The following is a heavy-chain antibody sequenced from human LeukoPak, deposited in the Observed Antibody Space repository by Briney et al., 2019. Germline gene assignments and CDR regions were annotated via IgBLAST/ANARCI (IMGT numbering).Heavy chain of an antibody. CDR3: EREDAGGTYSFDY. CDR1: GFTFSTYT. CDR2: IYTSGIT. D-gene: IGHD1-26*01. J-gene: IGHJ4*02. V-gene: IGHV3-66*01. Sequence: GGSLRLSCAASGFTFSTYTMNWVRQAPGKGPEWVSVIYTSGITYYADSVRGRFTISRDNSKNTLYLQMDSLTAEDTAVYYCEREDAGGTYSFDYWGQGTLVTVSS.